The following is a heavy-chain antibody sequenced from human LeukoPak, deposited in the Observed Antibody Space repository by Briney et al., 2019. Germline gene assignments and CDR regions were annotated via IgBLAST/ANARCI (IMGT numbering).Heavy chain of an antibody. Sequence: PSETLSLSCTVSGVSISSYYWSWIRQPPGKGLEWIGYIYYSGSTNYNPSLKSRVTISVDTSKNQFSLKLSSVTAADTAVYYCVRDRECAFDIWGQGTMVTVSS. CDR2: IYYSGST. CDR1: GVSISSYY. J-gene: IGHJ3*02. CDR3: VRDRECAFDI. V-gene: IGHV4-59*01. D-gene: IGHD5-24*01.